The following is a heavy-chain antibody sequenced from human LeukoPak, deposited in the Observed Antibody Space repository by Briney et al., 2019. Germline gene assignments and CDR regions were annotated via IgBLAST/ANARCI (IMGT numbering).Heavy chain of an antibody. J-gene: IGHJ4*02. Sequence: SVKVSCKASGGTFSSYTISWVRQAPGQGLEWMGRIIPILGIANYARKFQGRVTITADKSTSTAYMELSSLRSEDTAVYYCASPLHYYDSSGYSFDYWGQGTLVTVSS. CDR2: IIPILGIA. D-gene: IGHD3-22*01. V-gene: IGHV1-69*02. CDR1: GGTFSSYT. CDR3: ASPLHYYDSSGYSFDY.